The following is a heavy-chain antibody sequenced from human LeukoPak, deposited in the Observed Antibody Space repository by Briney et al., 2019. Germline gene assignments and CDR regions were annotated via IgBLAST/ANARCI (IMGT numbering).Heavy chain of an antibody. CDR1: GFTFSGSA. CDR3: TSTGNYDILTGYLGY. Sequence: GGSLRLSCAASGFTFSGSAMHWVRQASGKGLEWVGRIRSKADSYATAYAASVKGRFTISRDDSKNTAYLQMNSLKTEDTAVYYCTSTGNYDILTGYLGYWGQGTLVTVSS. J-gene: IGHJ4*02. D-gene: IGHD3-9*01. V-gene: IGHV3-73*01. CDR2: IRSKADSYAT.